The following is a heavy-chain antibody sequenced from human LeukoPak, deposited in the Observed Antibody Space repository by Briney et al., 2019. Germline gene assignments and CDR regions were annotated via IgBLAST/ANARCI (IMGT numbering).Heavy chain of an antibody. Sequence: GESLKISCKGCGYSFTSYWIGGVRHMPGKGLECLGIIFPGASDTRSSPSFQGQITISADKSISTAYLQWSSLKASDTAMYYCARRARAGYSSPGGFDYWGQGTLVTVSS. CDR2: IFPGASDT. CDR1: GYSFTSYW. J-gene: IGHJ4*02. V-gene: IGHV5-51*01. CDR3: ARRARAGYSSPGGFDY. D-gene: IGHD6-13*01.